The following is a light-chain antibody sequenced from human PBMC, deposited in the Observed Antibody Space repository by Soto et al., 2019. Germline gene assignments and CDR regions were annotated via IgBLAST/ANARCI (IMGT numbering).Light chain of an antibody. V-gene: IGLV2-14*01. J-gene: IGLJ3*02. CDR1: SSDVGGYDY. CDR3: ATWDVSLSGWV. Sequence: QSVLTQPASVSGSPGQSITISCTGTSSDVGGYDYVSWYQLHPGKAPKLMVFEVSNRPSGVSYRFSGSKSGNTASLTISGLQAEDEADYYCATWDVSLSGWVFGGGTKLTVL. CDR2: EVS.